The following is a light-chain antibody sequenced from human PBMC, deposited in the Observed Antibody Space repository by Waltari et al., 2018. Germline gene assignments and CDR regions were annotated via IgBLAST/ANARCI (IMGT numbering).Light chain of an antibody. V-gene: IGLV3-21*03. J-gene: IGLJ3*02. Sequence: SYVLTQPPSVSVAPGKTASITCGGDNLGRKTVHWYQQRPGQAPVLVVFDDSDRPSGIPERFSGSNSGNTATLTISRVEAGDEADYSCQVWDSSNDHVVFGGGTKLTVL. CDR3: QVWDSSNDHVV. CDR1: NLGRKT. CDR2: DDS.